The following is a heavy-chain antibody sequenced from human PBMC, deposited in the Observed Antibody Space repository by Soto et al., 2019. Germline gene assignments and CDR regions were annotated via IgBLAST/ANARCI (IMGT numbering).Heavy chain of an antibody. CDR1: GFTFSSYG. CDR2: ISAGGGTT. CDR3: AKGLSGTPGYFDY. V-gene: IGHV3-23*01. Sequence: GGSLRLSCAASGFTFSSYGMHWVRQAPGKGLEWVSAISAGGGTTYDADSVKGRFSISRDNSKNTLYLQMNSLRADDTAFYYCAKGLSGTPGYFDYWGRGTLVNVSS. J-gene: IGHJ4*02.